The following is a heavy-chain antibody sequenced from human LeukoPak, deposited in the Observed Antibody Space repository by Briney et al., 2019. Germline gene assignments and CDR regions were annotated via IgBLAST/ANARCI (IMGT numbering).Heavy chain of an antibody. V-gene: IGHV4-59*08. J-gene: IGHJ4*02. CDR2: IYNSGIT. D-gene: IGHD3-22*01. CDR3: ARLVYDTSDYYYFDY. CDR1: TGSISTYY. Sequence: SETLSLTCTVSTGSISTYYWSWIRQPPGKGLEWIGYIYNSGITNYNPSLKSRVTISVDMSKNQSSLKLSTVTAADTAVYYCARLVYDTSDYYYFDYWGQGTLVTVSS.